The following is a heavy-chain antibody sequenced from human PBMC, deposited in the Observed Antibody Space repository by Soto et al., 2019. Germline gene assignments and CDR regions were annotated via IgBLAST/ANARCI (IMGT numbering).Heavy chain of an antibody. D-gene: IGHD3-3*01. CDR2: ISYDGSNK. Sequence: GGSLRLSCAASGFTFSSYGMHWVRQAPGKGLEWVAVISYDGSNKYYADSVKGRFTISRDNSKNTLSLQMNSLRAEDTAVYYCEKDLGGTMFAVVISAGMDVWSEGTTVT. V-gene: IGHV3-30*18. CDR3: EKDLGGTMFAVVISAGMDV. CDR1: GFTFSSYG. J-gene: IGHJ6*02.